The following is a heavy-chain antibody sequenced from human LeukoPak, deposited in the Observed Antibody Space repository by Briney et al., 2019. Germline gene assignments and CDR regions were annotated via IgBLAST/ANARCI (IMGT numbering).Heavy chain of an antibody. CDR3: ATTYYDFWSGFSWFDP. D-gene: IGHD3-3*01. CDR2: IYNSGTT. V-gene: IGHV4-59*08. CDR1: GGSINSYY. Sequence: SETLSLTCTVSGGSINSYYWSWIRQPPGKGLEWIGCIYNSGTTKYNPSLKSRVTISVDTSKNQFSLKLSSVTAADTAVYYCATTYYDFWSGFSWFDPWGQGTLVTVSS. J-gene: IGHJ5*02.